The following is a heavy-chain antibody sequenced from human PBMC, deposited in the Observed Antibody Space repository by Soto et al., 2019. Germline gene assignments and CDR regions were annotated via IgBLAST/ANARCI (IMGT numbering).Heavy chain of an antibody. J-gene: IGHJ6*02. CDR3: ARGGVQGGPYYYYGMDV. Sequence: SVKVSCKASGGTFISYAISWVRQAPGRGLEWMGGIIPVFGTANYTQKFQGRVTITADESTSTAYMELNSLRDEDTAVYYCARGGVQGGPYYYYGMDVWGQGTTVTVSS. V-gene: IGHV1-69*13. CDR2: IIPVFGTA. D-gene: IGHD3-10*01. CDR1: GGTFISYA.